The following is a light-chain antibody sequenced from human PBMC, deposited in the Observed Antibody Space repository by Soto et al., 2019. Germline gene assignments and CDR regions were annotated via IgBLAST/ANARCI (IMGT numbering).Light chain of an antibody. CDR2: GTF. Sequence: ILLTQSPSSLSASVGDRVSITCRASQDIKTYLAWYQQKQGKAPKLLISGTFTLQSGVPSRFNGSGSGTDFPLTISRLQPEDFATYYCQHLNNYPPFTFGPGTKVDLE. V-gene: IGKV1-9*01. J-gene: IGKJ3*01. CDR3: QHLNNYPPFT. CDR1: QDIKTY.